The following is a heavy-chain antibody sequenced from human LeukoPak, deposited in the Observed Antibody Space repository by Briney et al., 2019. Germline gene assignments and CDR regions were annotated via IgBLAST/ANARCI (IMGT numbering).Heavy chain of an antibody. Sequence: GGSLRLSCAASGFTFSSYWMSWVRQAPGKGLEWVANIKQDGSEKYYVDSVKGRFTISRDNAKNSLYLQMNSLRAEDTAVYYCARDGYCSGGSCYRDYYYYYMDVWGKGTTVTVSS. D-gene: IGHD2-15*01. CDR3: ARDGYCSGGSCYRDYYYYYMDV. CDR1: GFTFSSYW. V-gene: IGHV3-7*01. J-gene: IGHJ6*03. CDR2: IKQDGSEK.